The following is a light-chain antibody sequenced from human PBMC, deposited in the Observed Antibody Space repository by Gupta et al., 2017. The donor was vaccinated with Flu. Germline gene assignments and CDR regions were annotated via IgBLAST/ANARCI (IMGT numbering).Light chain of an antibody. Sequence: GESATLSCRASQSISSQLAWYQQKPGQAPRLLIHDASNRATGIPARFSGSGSGTDFTLTISSLEPEDFAVYYCQQRSNWPLTFGGGTKVEIK. CDR3: QQRSNWPLT. CDR1: QSISSQ. CDR2: DAS. V-gene: IGKV3-11*01. J-gene: IGKJ4*01.